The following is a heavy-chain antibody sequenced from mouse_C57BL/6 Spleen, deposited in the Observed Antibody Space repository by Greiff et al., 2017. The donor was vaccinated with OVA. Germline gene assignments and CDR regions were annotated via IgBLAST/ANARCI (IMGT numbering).Heavy chain of an antibody. V-gene: IGHV14-4*01. J-gene: IGHJ2*01. CDR1: GFNIKDDY. Sequence: EVQLVESGAELVRPGASVKLSCTASGFNIKDDYMHWVKQRPEQGLEWIGWIDPENGDTEYASKFQGKATITADTSSNTAYLQLSSLTSEDTAVYYCTTIYDGYWGYWGQGTTLTVSS. CDR3: TTIYDGYWGY. D-gene: IGHD2-3*01. CDR2: IDPENGDT.